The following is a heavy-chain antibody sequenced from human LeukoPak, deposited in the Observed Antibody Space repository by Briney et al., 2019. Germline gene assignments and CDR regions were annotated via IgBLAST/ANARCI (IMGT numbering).Heavy chain of an antibody. CDR2: IKEDGSEK. Sequence: GGSLRLSCAASGFTFSSYWMSWVRQAPGKGLEWVANIKEDGSEKYYVDSVKGRFAISRDNAKNSLYLQVNSLRAEDTAVYYCADGEGRPLNYWGRGILVTVSS. CDR3: ADGEGRPLNY. V-gene: IGHV3-7*01. D-gene: IGHD3-3*01. CDR1: GFTFSSYW. J-gene: IGHJ4*02.